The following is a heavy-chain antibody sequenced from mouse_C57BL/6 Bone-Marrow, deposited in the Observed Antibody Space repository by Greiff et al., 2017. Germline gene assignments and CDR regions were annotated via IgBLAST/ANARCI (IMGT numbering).Heavy chain of an antibody. V-gene: IGHV1-64*01. J-gene: IGHJ1*03. CDR1: GYTFTIYW. D-gene: IGHD2-5*01. CDR3: ARKDSNYVWYFDV. Sequence: QVQLQQPGAELVKPGASVKLSCKASGYTFTIYWMHWVKQRPGQGLEWIGMIHPNSGSTNYNEKFKSKATLTVDKSSSTAYMQLSSLTSEDSAVYYCARKDSNYVWYFDVWGTGTTVTVSS. CDR2: IHPNSGST.